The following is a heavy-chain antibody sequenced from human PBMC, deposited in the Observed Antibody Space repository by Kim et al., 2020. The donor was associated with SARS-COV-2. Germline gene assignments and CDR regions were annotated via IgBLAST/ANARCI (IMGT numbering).Heavy chain of an antibody. V-gene: IGHV3-66*01. CDR3: ARDDYGDPHFDY. J-gene: IGHJ4*02. D-gene: IGHD4-17*01. Sequence: YYADSVKGRFTISRDNSKNTLYLQMNSLRAEDTAVYYCARDDYGDPHFDYWGQGTLVTVSS.